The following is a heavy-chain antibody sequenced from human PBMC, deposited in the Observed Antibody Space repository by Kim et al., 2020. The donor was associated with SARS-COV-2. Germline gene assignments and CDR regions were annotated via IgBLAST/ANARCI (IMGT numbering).Heavy chain of an antibody. J-gene: IGHJ4*02. V-gene: IGHV3-66*01. Sequence: GGSLRLSCAASGFTVSSNYMSWVRQAPGKGLEWVSVIYSGGSTYYADSVKGRFTISRDNSKNTPYLQMNSLRAEDTAVYYCSSSAVAGFFDYCGQGTLVTVSS. CDR3: SSSAVAGFFDY. CDR2: IYSGGST. D-gene: IGHD6-19*01. CDR1: GFTVSSNY.